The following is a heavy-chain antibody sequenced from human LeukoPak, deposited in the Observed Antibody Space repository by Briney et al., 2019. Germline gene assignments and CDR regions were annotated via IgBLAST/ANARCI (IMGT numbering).Heavy chain of an antibody. V-gene: IGHV3-74*01. D-gene: IGHD2-15*01. CDR3: ARKPRYCSGGSCHEVFDY. Sequence: GVSLRLSCAASGCTLSNYWMHWVRQAPAKGLVWVSRINSDAITTYADSVKGRFTISRDNAKNSLYLQMNSLRAEDTAVYYCARKPRYCSGGSCHEVFDYWGQGTLVTVSS. CDR2: INSDAIT. CDR1: GCTLSNYW. J-gene: IGHJ4*02.